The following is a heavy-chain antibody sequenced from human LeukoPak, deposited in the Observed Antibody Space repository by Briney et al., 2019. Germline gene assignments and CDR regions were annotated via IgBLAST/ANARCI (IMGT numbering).Heavy chain of an antibody. D-gene: IGHD2-2*02. Sequence: ASVKVSCKASGYTFTSYDINWVRQATGQGLEWMGIINPSGGSTSYAQKFQGRVTMTRDTSTSTVYMELSSLRSEDTAVYYCARVVVAPAAIRRSWFDPWGQGTLVTVSS. J-gene: IGHJ5*02. V-gene: IGHV1-46*01. CDR2: INPSGGST. CDR3: ARVVVAPAAIRRSWFDP. CDR1: GYTFTSYD.